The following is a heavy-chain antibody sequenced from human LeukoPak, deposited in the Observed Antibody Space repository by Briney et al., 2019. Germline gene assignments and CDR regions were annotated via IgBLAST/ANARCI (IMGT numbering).Heavy chain of an antibody. V-gene: IGHV4-61*02. J-gene: IGHJ6*03. CDR1: GGSISSGSYY. CDR2: IYTSGST. CDR3: ARLKPQFPASYYYYYYMDV. Sequence: PSETLSLTCTVSGGSISSGSYYWSWIRQPAGKGLEWIGRIYTSGSTNYNPSLKSRVTISVDTSKNQFSLKLSSVTAADTAVYYCARLKPQFPASYYYYYYMDVWGKGTTVTVSS. D-gene: IGHD6-25*01.